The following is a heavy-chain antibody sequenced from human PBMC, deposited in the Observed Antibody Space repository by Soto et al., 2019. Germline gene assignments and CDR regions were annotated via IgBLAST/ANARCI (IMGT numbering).Heavy chain of an antibody. CDR3: AKEVGAGHFDY. Sequence: GGSLRLSCAASGFTFISYGMHWVRQAPGKGLEWVAVISYDGSNKYYADSVKGRFTISRDNSKNTLYLQMNSLRAEDTAVYYCAKEVGAGHFDYWGQGTLVTVSS. CDR1: GFTFISYG. CDR2: ISYDGSNK. J-gene: IGHJ4*02. D-gene: IGHD1-26*01. V-gene: IGHV3-30*18.